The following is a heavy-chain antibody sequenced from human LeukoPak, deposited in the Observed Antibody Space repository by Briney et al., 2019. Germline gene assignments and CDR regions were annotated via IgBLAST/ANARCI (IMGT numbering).Heavy chain of an antibody. CDR1: GFTFSSYS. J-gene: IGHJ4*02. Sequence: GGSLRLSCAASGFTFSSYSMNWVRQAPGKGLEWVSYISSTSGTIYYADSVKGRFTISRDNAKNSLYLQMNSLRAEDTAVYYCARARDSDYWGQGTLVTVSS. D-gene: IGHD5-24*01. CDR2: ISSTSGTI. CDR3: ARARDSDY. V-gene: IGHV3-48*04.